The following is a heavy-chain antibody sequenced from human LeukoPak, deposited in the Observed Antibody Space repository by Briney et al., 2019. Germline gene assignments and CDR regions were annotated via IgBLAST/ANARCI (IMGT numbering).Heavy chain of an antibody. CDR3: ARDKGGLGDY. Sequence: GGSLRLSCAASGFSIRDYWFHWVRQGPEKGLVWVSHINGDATTITYADSVKGRFTISRDDAKNTVCLQVNSLRAEDTGVYYCARDKGGLGDYWGQGTLVTVS. D-gene: IGHD2-15*01. J-gene: IGHJ4*02. CDR2: INGDATTI. V-gene: IGHV3-74*03. CDR1: GFSIRDYW.